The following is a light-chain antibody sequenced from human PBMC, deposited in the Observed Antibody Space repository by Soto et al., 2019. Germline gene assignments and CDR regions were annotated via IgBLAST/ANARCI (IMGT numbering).Light chain of an antibody. CDR1: SSDVGAYKY. V-gene: IGLV2-8*01. CDR2: EVT. Sequence: QSALTQHPSASGSPGQSVTISCTGTSSDVGAYKYVSWYQQYPGKAPKLMIYEVTKRPSGVPDRFSGSKSGNTASLTVSGLQAEDDADYYCTSYVGNDIWVFGGGTKLTVL. CDR3: TSYVGNDIWV. J-gene: IGLJ3*02.